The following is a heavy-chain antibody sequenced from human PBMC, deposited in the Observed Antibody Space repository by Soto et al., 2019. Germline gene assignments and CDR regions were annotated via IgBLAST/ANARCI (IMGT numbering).Heavy chain of an antibody. J-gene: IGHJ6*02. Sequence: ASVKVSCKASGYDFTAYDINWVRQASGQGLEWMGWMNPINGATGSARRFQGRVSMTRNTATGTTYLELTSLRSDDSAVYYCGRGPSPRAPAGGTPYYYAMDVWGQGTTVTVSS. D-gene: IGHD6-13*01. CDR2: MNPINGAT. CDR1: GYDFTAYD. V-gene: IGHV1-8*02. CDR3: GRGPSPRAPAGGTPYYYAMDV.